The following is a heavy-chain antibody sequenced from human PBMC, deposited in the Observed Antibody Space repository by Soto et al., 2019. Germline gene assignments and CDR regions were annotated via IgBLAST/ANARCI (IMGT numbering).Heavy chain of an antibody. D-gene: IGHD2-2*01. CDR3: ARSQGSSTSLEIYYYYYYGMDV. CDR1: GGTFSSYA. V-gene: IGHV1-69*01. J-gene: IGHJ6*02. CDR2: IIPISETT. Sequence: QVPLVQSGAEVKKPGSSVKVSCKASGGTFSSYAISWVRQAPGQGLEWRGGIIPISETTNYAQKFQGRVTITADESKSTAYMELSRMRSADTAVYYCARSQGSSTSLEIYYYYYYGMDVWGQWTTVTVSS.